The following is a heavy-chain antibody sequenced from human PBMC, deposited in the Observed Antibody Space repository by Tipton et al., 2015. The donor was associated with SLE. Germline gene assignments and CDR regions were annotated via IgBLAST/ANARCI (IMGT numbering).Heavy chain of an antibody. V-gene: IGHV4-39*01. CDR1: GGSISSSSYY. Sequence: TLSLTCTVSGGSISSSSYYWGWIRQPPGKGLEWIGSIYYSGSTYYNPSLKSRVTISVDTSKNQFSLNLSSVTAADTAVYYCARAPMGDFWSGYTDAFDIWGQGTMVTVSS. J-gene: IGHJ3*02. CDR2: IYYSGST. CDR3: ARAPMGDFWSGYTDAFDI. D-gene: IGHD3-3*01.